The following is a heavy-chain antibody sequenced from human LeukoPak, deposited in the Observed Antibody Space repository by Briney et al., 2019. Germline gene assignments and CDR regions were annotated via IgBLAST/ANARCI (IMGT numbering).Heavy chain of an antibody. D-gene: IGHD5-24*01. CDR1: GGSISGFY. CDR3: AGGFDSRKMAY. CDR2: IFYTGST. Sequence: SETLSLTCSVSGGSISGFYWTWIRQPPGRGLEWIGYIFYTGSTNYNPSLKSRVTMSVDTSKNQFSLTLSSVTAADTAVYYCAGGFDSRKMAYWGQGTLVTVSS. V-gene: IGHV4-59*12. J-gene: IGHJ4*02.